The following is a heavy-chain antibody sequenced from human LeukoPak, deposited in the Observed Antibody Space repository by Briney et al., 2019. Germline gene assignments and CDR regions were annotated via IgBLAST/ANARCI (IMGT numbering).Heavy chain of an antibody. Sequence: SETLSLTCAVYGGSFSGYYWSWIRQPPGKGLEWIGEINHSGSTNYNPSLKSRVTISVDTSKNQFSLKLSSVTAADTAVYYCARVKGGSIAARRSATVDYWGQGTLVTVSS. D-gene: IGHD6-6*01. V-gene: IGHV4-34*01. J-gene: IGHJ4*02. CDR2: INHSGST. CDR1: GGSFSGYY. CDR3: ARVKGGSIAARRSATVDY.